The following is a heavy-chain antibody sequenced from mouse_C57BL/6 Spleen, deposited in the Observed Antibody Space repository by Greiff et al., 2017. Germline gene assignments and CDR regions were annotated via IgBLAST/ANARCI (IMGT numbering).Heavy chain of an antibody. CDR1: GFTFSDYG. V-gene: IGHV5-17*01. CDR3: ARLNGYYVMDY. CDR2: ISSGSSTI. J-gene: IGHJ4*01. Sequence: EVMLVESGGGLVKPGGSLKLSCAASGFTFSDYGMHWVCQAPEKGLEWVAYISSGSSTIYYADTVKGRFTISRDNAKNTLFLQMTSLRSEDTAMYYCARLNGYYVMDYWGQGTSVTVSS.